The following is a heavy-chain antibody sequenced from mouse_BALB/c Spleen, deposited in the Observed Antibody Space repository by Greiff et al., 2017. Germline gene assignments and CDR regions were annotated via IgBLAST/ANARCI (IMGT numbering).Heavy chain of an antibody. J-gene: IGHJ2*01. Sequence: EVQRVESGGGLVKPGGSLKLSCAASGFTFSSYTMSWVRQTPEKRLEWVATISSGGGNTYYPDSVKGRFTISRDNAKNNLYLQMSSLRSEDTAFYYCARSTMITTGVYYFDYWGQGTTLTVSS. CDR3: ARSTMITTGVYYFDY. D-gene: IGHD2-4*01. CDR1: GFTFSSYT. V-gene: IGHV5-9*03. CDR2: ISSGGGNT.